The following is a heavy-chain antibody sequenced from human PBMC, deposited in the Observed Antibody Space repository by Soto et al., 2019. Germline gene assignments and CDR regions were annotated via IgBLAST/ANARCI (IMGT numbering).Heavy chain of an antibody. J-gene: IGHJ4*02. CDR1: GGSFSGYY. D-gene: IGHD2-8*02. Sequence: SETLSLTCAVYGGSFSGYYWSWIRQPPGKGLEWIGEINHSGSSNYNPSLKSRVTISVDTSKNQFSLKLTSVTAADTAVYYCARDKITGLFDYWGQGTLVTVSS. CDR3: ARDKITGLFDY. V-gene: IGHV4-34*01. CDR2: INHSGSS.